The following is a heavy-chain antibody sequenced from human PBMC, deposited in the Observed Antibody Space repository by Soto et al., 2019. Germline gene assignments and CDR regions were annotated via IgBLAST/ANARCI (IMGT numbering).Heavy chain of an antibody. J-gene: IGHJ3*02. CDR2: IIPIFGTA. V-gene: IGHV1-69*13. D-gene: IGHD3-10*01. Sequence: SVKVSCKASGGTFSSYAISWVRQAPGQGLEWMGGIIPIFGTANYAQKFQGRVTITADESTSTAYMELSSLRSEDTAVYYCARDRRPPHYGSWARGDAFDIWGQGTMVTVSS. CDR1: GGTFSSYA. CDR3: ARDRRPPHYGSWARGDAFDI.